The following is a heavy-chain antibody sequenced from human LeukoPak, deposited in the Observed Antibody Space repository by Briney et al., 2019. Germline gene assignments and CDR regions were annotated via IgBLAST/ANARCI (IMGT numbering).Heavy chain of an antibody. CDR2: ISGSSRYI. CDR3: ARGYSGYDFRDGFDY. CDR1: GFTFSSYS. V-gene: IGHV3-21*01. Sequence: GGSLRLSCAASGFTFSSYSMNWVRQAAGKGLEWVSSISGSSRYIYYADSVKGRFTISRDNAKNSLYLQMNSLRAEDTAVYYCARGYSGYDFRDGFDYWGQRTLVTVSS. J-gene: IGHJ4*02. D-gene: IGHD5-12*01.